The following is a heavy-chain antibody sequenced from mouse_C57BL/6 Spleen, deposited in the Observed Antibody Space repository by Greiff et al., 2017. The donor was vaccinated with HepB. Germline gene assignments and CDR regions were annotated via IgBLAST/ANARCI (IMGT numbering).Heavy chain of an antibody. J-gene: IGHJ4*01. D-gene: IGHD1-1*01. CDR2: IYPGDGDT. V-gene: IGHV1-82*01. Sequence: QVQLQQSGPELVKPGASVKISCKASGYAFSSSWMNWVKQRPGKGLEWIGRIYPGDGDTNYNGKFKGKATLTADKSSSTAYMQLSSLTSEDSAVYFCARSPLQGSSYEGYYAMDYWGQGTSVTVSS. CDR1: GYAFSSSW. CDR3: ARSPLQGSSYEGYYAMDY.